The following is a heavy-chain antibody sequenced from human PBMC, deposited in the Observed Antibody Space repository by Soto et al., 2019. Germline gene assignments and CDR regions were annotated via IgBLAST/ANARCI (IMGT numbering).Heavy chain of an antibody. CDR3: ARDASNYYDSSGYYSRHIDY. J-gene: IGHJ4*02. Sequence: ASVKVSCKASGYTFTSYGISWVRQAPGQGLKWMGWISAYNGNTNYAQKLQGRVTMTTDTSTSTAYMELRSLRSDDTAVYYCARDASNYYDSSGYYSRHIDYWGQGTLVTVSS. CDR1: GYTFTSYG. D-gene: IGHD3-22*01. CDR2: ISAYNGNT. V-gene: IGHV1-18*01.